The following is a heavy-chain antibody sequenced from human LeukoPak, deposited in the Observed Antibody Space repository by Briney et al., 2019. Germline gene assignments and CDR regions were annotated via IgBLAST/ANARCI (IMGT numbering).Heavy chain of an antibody. J-gene: IGHJ4*02. Sequence: GGSLRLSCAASGFTFGSYGMHWVRQAPGKGLEWVAFIRYDGSNKYYADSVKGRFTISRDNSKNTLYLQMNSLRAEDTAVYYCAKEASIASGYWGQGTLVTVSS. CDR1: GFTFGSYG. CDR2: IRYDGSNK. D-gene: IGHD2-21*01. CDR3: AKEASIASGY. V-gene: IGHV3-30*02.